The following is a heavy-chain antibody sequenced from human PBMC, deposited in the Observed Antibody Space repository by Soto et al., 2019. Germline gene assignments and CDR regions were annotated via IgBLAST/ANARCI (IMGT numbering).Heavy chain of an antibody. J-gene: IGHJ2*01. CDR2: INSSSSYT. Sequence: QVQLVESGGGLVKPGGSLRLSCAASGFTFSDYYKSWIRQAPERELEWVSYINSSSSYTNYADSVKGRFTISRDNAKNSLYLQMNSLRAEDTAVYYCARIITAAGGRRYFDLWGRGTLVTVSS. V-gene: IGHV3-11*05. D-gene: IGHD6-13*01. CDR3: ARIITAAGGRRYFDL. CDR1: GFTFSDYY.